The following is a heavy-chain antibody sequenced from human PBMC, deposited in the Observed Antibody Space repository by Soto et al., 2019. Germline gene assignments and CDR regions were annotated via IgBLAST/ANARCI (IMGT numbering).Heavy chain of an antibody. J-gene: IGHJ4*02. CDR1: GFIFSNYA. V-gene: IGHV3-30-3*01. D-gene: IGHD1-26*01. CDR2: IAYEGGNK. Sequence: GGSLRLSCTASGFIFSNYAMNWVRQGPGKGLEWVAVIAYEGGNKYCADSVKGRFTISRDNSKSTLYLQMNSLRAEDTAVYYCAREFNVGALDYWGQGTLVTVSS. CDR3: AREFNVGALDY.